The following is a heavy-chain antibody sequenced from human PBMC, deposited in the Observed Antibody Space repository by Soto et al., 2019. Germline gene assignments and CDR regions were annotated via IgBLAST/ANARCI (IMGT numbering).Heavy chain of an antibody. CDR1: ESIFRGCV. Sequence: GGSLILSCAASESIFRGCVMHWVRQAPGKGLEWVAIIRFDGSNINYADFVMGRFTISRDNSKNTLYLEMNSLRVEDTAVYYCARDGVGTTAFWGYLDYWGQGTLVTVSS. D-gene: IGHD1-1*01. J-gene: IGHJ4*02. V-gene: IGHV3-33*01. CDR2: IRFDGSNI. CDR3: ARDGVGTTAFWGYLDY.